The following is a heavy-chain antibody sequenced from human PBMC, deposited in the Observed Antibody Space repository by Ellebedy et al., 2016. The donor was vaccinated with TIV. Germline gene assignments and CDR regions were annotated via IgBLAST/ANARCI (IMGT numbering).Heavy chain of an antibody. D-gene: IGHD3-10*01. V-gene: IGHV3-7*01. Sequence: GGSLSLSXAASGFTFSSYWMSWVRQAPGKGLEWVANIKQDGSEKYYVDSVKGRFTISRDNAKNSLYLQMNSLRAEDTAVYYCARDVGGFTMVRGVIRGYYYYGMDVWGQGTTVTVSS. CDR1: GFTFSSYW. J-gene: IGHJ6*02. CDR3: ARDVGGFTMVRGVIRGYYYYGMDV. CDR2: IKQDGSEK.